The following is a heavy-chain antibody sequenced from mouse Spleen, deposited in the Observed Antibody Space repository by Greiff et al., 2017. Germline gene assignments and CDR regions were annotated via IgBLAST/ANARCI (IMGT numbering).Heavy chain of an antibody. J-gene: IGHJ4*01. CDR3: ARGPGNHGAMDY. Sequence: VQLQQSGAELVKPGASVKISCKASGYAFSSYWMNWVKQRPGKGLEWIGQIYPGDGDTNYNGKFKGKATLTADKSSSTAYMQLSSLTSEDSAVYFCARGPGNHGAMDYWGQGTSVTVSS. V-gene: IGHV1-80*01. D-gene: IGHD2-1*01. CDR2: IYPGDGDT. CDR1: GYAFSSYW.